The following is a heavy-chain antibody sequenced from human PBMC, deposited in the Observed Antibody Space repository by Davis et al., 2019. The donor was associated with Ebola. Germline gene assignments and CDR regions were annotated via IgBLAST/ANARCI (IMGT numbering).Heavy chain of an antibody. D-gene: IGHD5-18*01. Sequence: SETLSLTCALSGGSTSSSNWWSWVRQPPGKWLEWSGEIYHSGSTNYNPSLKSRITISVDKSKNQFSLKLSSVTAADTAVYYCARDRGYSYGLDYWGQGTLVTVSS. J-gene: IGHJ4*02. CDR2: IYHSGST. CDR1: GGSTSSSNW. CDR3: ARDRGYSYGLDY. V-gene: IGHV4-4*02.